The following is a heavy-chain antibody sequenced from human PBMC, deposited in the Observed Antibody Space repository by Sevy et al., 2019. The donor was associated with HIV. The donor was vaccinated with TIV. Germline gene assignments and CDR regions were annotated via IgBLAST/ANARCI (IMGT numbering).Heavy chain of an antibody. D-gene: IGHD2-15*01. J-gene: IGHJ6*02. CDR2: IYSGGKT. CDR3: AREDIVLGEGNYYGMDV. CDR1: GFVVSINY. V-gene: IGHV3-53*01. Sequence: GGSLRLSCAASGFVVSINYMSWVRQAPGKGLEWVSNIYSGGKTYYADSVRGRFTISRDNSKNTLYLQMNGLRVEDTAVYYCAREDIVLGEGNYYGMDVWGQGTTVTVSS.